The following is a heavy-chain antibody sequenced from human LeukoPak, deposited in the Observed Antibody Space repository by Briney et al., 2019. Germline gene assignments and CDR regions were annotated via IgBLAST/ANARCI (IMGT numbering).Heavy chain of an antibody. J-gene: IGHJ4*02. CDR2: IYISGAT. CDR1: GDSISSGSYY. Sequence: SETLSLTCTVSGDSISSGSYYWSWIRQPAGKGLEWIGRIYISGATNSNPSLQSRLIMSVDTSKNQFSLKLSSVTAADTAVYYCARDFGYGDYFFDDWGQGTLVTVSS. CDR3: ARDFGYGDYFFDD. V-gene: IGHV4-61*02. D-gene: IGHD4-17*01.